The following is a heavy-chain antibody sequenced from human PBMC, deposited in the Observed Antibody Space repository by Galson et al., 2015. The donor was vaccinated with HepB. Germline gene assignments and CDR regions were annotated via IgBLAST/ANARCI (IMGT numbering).Heavy chain of an antibody. CDR2: INAGNGNT. V-gene: IGHV1-3*01. CDR1: GYTFTSYA. Sequence: SVKVSCKASGYTFTSYAMHWVRQAPGQRLEWMGWINAGNGNTKYSQKFQGRVTITRDTSASTAYMELSSLRSEDTAVYYGATTSGSWGQGYYYYGMDVWGQGTTVTVSS. D-gene: IGHD1-26*01. J-gene: IGHJ6*02. CDR3: ATTSGSWGQGYYYYGMDV.